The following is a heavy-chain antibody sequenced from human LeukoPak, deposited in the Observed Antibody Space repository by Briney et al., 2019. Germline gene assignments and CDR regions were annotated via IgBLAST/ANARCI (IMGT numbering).Heavy chain of an antibody. D-gene: IGHD6-6*01. CDR2: IYYSGST. V-gene: IGHV4-39*07. J-gene: IGHJ6*02. CDR3: ARDGSAARPYYYYGVDV. CDR1: GGSISSSSYY. Sequence: SETLSLTCTVSGGSISSSSYYWGWIRQPPGKGLEWIGSIYYSGSTYYNPSLKSRVTISVDTSKNQYSLKLSSVTAADTAVYYCARDGSAARPYYYYGVDVWGQGTTVTVSS.